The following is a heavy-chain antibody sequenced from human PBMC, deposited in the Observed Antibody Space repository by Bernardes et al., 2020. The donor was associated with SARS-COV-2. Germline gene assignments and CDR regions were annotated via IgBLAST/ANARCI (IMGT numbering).Heavy chain of an antibody. CDR3: ARHFKAIFGVVVTPFYGMDV. V-gene: IGHV4-39*01. J-gene: IGHJ6*02. D-gene: IGHD3-3*01. CDR2: VYHTGNA. Sequence: ETLSLTCSVSDDSVRSSRYYWAWIRQFPGGGLEWIGSVYHTGNAYFNPSLQSRMNMSVDTSKSHFSLRLTSVTAADTALYFCARHFKAIFGVVVTPFYGMDVWGQGITVTVSS. CDR1: DDSVRSSRYY.